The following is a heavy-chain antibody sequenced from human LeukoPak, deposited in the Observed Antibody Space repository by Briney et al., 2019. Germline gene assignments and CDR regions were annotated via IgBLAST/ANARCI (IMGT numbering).Heavy chain of an antibody. CDR1: GFTFSTCA. Sequence: GGSLRLSCAASGFTFSTCAMSWVRQAPGKGLEWVSAISGSDTRTYYADSVKGRFTISRDNSKNTLYLQMNSLRAEDTAVYYCAKVGNVIAAAGPIDYWGQGTLVTVSS. J-gene: IGHJ4*02. D-gene: IGHD6-13*01. CDR2: ISGSDTRT. V-gene: IGHV3-23*01. CDR3: AKVGNVIAAAGPIDY.